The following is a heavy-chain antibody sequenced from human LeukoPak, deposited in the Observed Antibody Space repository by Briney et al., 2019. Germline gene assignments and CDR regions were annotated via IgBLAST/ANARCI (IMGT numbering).Heavy chain of an antibody. J-gene: IGHJ6*03. V-gene: IGHV1-2*06. Sequence: ASVKVSCKASGYTFTGYYMHWVRQAPGQGLEWMGRINPNSGGTNYAQKFQGRVTMTRDTSISTAYMELSRLRSDDTAVYYCASLAAAYYYYMDVWGKGTTVTVSS. D-gene: IGHD6-13*01. CDR3: ASLAAAYYYYMDV. CDR1: GYTFTGYY. CDR2: INPNSGGT.